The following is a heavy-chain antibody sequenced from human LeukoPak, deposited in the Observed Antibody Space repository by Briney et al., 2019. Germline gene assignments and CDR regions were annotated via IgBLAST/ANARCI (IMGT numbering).Heavy chain of an antibody. CDR2: IYYSGST. J-gene: IGHJ6*02. D-gene: IGHD2-15*01. CDR1: GGSISSYY. V-gene: IGHV4-59*01. Sequence: ETLSLTCTVSGGSISSYYWSWIRQPPGKGLEWIGYIYYSGSTNYNPSLKSRVTISVDTSKNQFSLKLSSVTAADTAVYYCARDRTRTPYYYYGMDVWGQGTTVTVSS. CDR3: ARDRTRTPYYYYGMDV.